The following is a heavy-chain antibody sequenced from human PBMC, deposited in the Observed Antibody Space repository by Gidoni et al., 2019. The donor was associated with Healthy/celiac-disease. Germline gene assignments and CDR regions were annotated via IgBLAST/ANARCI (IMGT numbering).Heavy chain of an antibody. D-gene: IGHD4-17*01. J-gene: IGHJ6*02. CDR3: ARDYGDSLDYYYGMDV. CDR2: ISSSSSTI. V-gene: IGHV3-48*02. Sequence: EVQLVESGGGLVQPGGSLSLSCAASGFTFRSYSMNWVRQAPGKGLEWVSYISSSSSTIYYADSVKGRFTISRDNAKNSLYLQMNSLRDEDTAVYYCARDYGDSLDYYYGMDVWGQGTTVTVSS. CDR1: GFTFRSYS.